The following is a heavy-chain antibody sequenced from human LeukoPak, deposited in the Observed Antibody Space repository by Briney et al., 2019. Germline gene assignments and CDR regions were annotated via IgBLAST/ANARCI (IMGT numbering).Heavy chain of an antibody. CDR2: IYSGGST. D-gene: IGHD3-10*01. CDR1: GFTVSSNY. J-gene: IGHJ3*02. CDR3: ARDRDGSNDAFDI. V-gene: IGHV3-53*01. Sequence: GSLSLSCAASGFTVSSNYMSWVRRAPGKGLEWVSVIYSGGSTYYADSVKGRFTISRDNSKNTLYLQMNSLRAEDTAVYYCARDRDGSNDAFDIWGQETMVTVSS.